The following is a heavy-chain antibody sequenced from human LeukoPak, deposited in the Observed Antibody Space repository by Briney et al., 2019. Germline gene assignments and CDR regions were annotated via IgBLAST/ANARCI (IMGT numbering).Heavy chain of an antibody. V-gene: IGHV3-30*18. Sequence: GGSLRLSCAASGFTFSSYVMQWVRQAPGKGLEWVAVISYDGSNKNYADSVKGRFTISRDNSKNTLYLQMNSLRAEDTAVYYCAKDGFGITIFGFFDYWGQGTLVTVSS. CDR1: GFTFSSYV. CDR3: AKDGFGITIFGFFDY. D-gene: IGHD3-3*01. J-gene: IGHJ4*02. CDR2: ISYDGSNK.